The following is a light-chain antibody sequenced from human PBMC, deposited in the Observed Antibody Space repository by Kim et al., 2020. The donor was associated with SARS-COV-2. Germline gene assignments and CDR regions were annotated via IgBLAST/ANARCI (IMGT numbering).Light chain of an antibody. Sequence: QRVTISCTGSSSNIGAGYDVHWYQQLPGTAPKLLIYGNSNRPSGVPDRFSGSKSGTSASLAITGLQAEDEADYYCQSYDSSLSGVAFGGGTQLTVL. CDR1: SSNIGAGYD. CDR3: QSYDSSLSGVA. CDR2: GNS. J-gene: IGLJ2*01. V-gene: IGLV1-40*01.